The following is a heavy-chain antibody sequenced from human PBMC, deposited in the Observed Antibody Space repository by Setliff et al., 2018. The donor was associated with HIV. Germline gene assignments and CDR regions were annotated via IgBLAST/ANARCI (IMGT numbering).Heavy chain of an antibody. D-gene: IGHD6-13*01. V-gene: IGHV3-23*01. CDR1: GFTFNNYA. CDR2: ISGSTGST. CDR3: AKGRAGYSFDY. Sequence: GESLTISCAASGFTFNNYAMSWVRQAPGKGLEWVSAISGSTGSTYYADSVKGRFTISRDNSKNTLYLQMNSLRAEDTAVYYCAKGRAGYSFDYWGQGTLVTAPQ. J-gene: IGHJ4*02.